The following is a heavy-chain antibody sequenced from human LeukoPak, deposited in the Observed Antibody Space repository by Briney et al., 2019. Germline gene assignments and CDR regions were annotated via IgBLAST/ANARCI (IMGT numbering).Heavy chain of an antibody. J-gene: IGHJ4*02. CDR1: GFTFSSYG. V-gene: IGHV3-30*18. D-gene: IGHD6-19*01. CDR3: AKLGRAVAGTIPLDC. CDR2: ISYDGSNK. Sequence: GGSLRLSCAASGFTFSSYGMHWVRQAPGKGLEWVTVISYDGSNKYYADSVKGRFTISRDNSKNTLYLQMNSLRAEDTAVYYCAKLGRAVAGTIPLDCWGQGTLVTVSS.